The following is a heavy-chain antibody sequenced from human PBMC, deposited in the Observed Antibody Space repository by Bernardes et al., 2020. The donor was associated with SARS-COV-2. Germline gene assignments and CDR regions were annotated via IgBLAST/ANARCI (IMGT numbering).Heavy chain of an antibody. Sequence: SETLSLTCTVSGGSIRSSDYYWVWIRQPPGRGPEWIGTIYYSWTTYYSPSLQSRLTMSVDTSKNQFSLKLSSVTAADTAVYYCARQEIHSLGYFNGLHVWGQGTTVTVSS. D-gene: IGHD5-18*01. CDR2: IYYSWTT. V-gene: IGHV4-39*01. CDR3: ARQEIHSLGYFNGLHV. J-gene: IGHJ6*02. CDR1: GGSIRSSDYY.